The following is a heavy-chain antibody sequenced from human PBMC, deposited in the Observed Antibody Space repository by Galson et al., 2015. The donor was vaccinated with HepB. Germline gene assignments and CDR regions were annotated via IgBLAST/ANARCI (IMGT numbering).Heavy chain of an antibody. CDR2: INTNTGNP. J-gene: IGHJ4*02. V-gene: IGHV7-4-1*02. CDR1: GYTFTNFG. Sequence: SVKVSCKASGYTFTNFGINWVRQAPGQGLEWMGWINTNTGNPVFAQGFTGRFVFSLDTSVSTAYLQISSPKAEDTAVYYCARDYYDSRSDYWGQGTLVTVSS. CDR3: ARDYYDSRSDY. D-gene: IGHD3-22*01.